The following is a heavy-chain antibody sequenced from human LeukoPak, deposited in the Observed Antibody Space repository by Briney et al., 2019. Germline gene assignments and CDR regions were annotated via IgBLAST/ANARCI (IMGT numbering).Heavy chain of an antibody. CDR3: ARASSLVWFDP. V-gene: IGHV4-39*01. CDR2: IYYSGST. J-gene: IGHJ5*02. Sequence: PSETLSLTCTVSGGSISSSSYYWGWIRQPPGKGLEWIGSIYYSGSTYYNPSLKSRVTISVDTSKNQFSLKLSSVTAADTAVYYCARASSLVWFDPWGQGTLVTVSS. CDR1: GGSISSSSYY. D-gene: IGHD6-13*01.